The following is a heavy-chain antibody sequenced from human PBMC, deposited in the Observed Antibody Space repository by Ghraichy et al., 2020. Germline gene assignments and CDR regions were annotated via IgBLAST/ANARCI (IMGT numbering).Heavy chain of an antibody. J-gene: IGHJ6*02. V-gene: IGHV3-7*01. Sequence: GESLNISCAASGFTFSSYWMSWVRQAPGKGLEWVANIKQDGSEKYYVDSVKGRFTISRDNAKNSLYLQMNSLRAEDTAVYYCARIIAARRNYYYYGMDVWGQGTTVTVSS. CDR1: GFTFSSYW. D-gene: IGHD6-6*01. CDR2: IKQDGSEK. CDR3: ARIIAARRNYYYYGMDV.